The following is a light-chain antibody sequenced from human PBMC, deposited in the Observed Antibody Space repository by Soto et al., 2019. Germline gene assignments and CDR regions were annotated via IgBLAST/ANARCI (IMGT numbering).Light chain of an antibody. CDR3: ATWDDSLYVLV. Sequence: QAVVTQEPSFAVSPGGTVTLTCGLSSGSVSTTYYPSWYQQTPGQAPRTLIYSTNTRSSGVPDRFSGSILGNKAALTITGAQADDESDYYCATWDDSLYVLVFGGGTKLTVL. J-gene: IGLJ2*01. CDR2: STN. V-gene: IGLV8-61*01. CDR1: SGSVSTTYY.